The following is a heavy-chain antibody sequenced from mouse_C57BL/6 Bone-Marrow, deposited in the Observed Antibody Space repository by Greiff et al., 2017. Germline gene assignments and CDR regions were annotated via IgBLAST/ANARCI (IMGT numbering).Heavy chain of an antibody. Sequence: VQLQQSGAELVRPGASVKLSCTASGFNIKDYYMHWVKQRPEQGLEWIGRIDPEDGDTEYAPKFQGKATMTADTASNTAYLQLSSLTSEDTAVHYCTTGGLRQGFAYWGQGTLVTVSA. V-gene: IGHV14-1*01. CDR1: GFNIKDYY. D-gene: IGHD2-4*01. J-gene: IGHJ3*01. CDR2: IDPEDGDT. CDR3: TTGGLRQGFAY.